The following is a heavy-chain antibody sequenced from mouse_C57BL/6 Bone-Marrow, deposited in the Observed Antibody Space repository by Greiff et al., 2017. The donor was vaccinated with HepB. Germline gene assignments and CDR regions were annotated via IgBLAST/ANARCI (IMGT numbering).Heavy chain of an antibody. CDR1: GYTFTDYY. J-gene: IGHJ2*01. CDR3: ARRGTAQATGFDY. Sequence: LVESGPELVKPGASVKISCKASGYTFTDYYINWVKQRPGQGLEWIGWIFPGSGSTYYNEKFKGKATLTVDKSSSTAYMLLSSLTSEDSAVYFCARRGTAQATGFDYWGQGTTLTVSS. V-gene: IGHV1-75*01. CDR2: IFPGSGST. D-gene: IGHD3-2*02.